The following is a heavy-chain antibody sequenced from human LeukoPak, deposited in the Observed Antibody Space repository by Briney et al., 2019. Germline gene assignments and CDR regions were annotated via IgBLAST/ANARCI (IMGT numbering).Heavy chain of an antibody. D-gene: IGHD6-19*01. V-gene: IGHV3-23*01. CDR3: AKDSSGRQPSTDFDY. J-gene: IGHJ4*02. Sequence: GVSLRLSCAASGVTFSRYAMSWVRQGPGKGLEWVSAISGSGGSTYYADSVKGRFTISRDNSKNTLYLQMNSLRAEDTAVYYCAKDSSGRQPSTDFDYWGRGTLVTVSS. CDR1: GVTFSRYA. CDR2: ISGSGGST.